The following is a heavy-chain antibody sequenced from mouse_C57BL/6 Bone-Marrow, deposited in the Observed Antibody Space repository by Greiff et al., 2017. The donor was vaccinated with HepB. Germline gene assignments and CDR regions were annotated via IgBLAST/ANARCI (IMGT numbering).Heavy chain of an antibody. D-gene: IGHD1-1*01. V-gene: IGHV1-64*01. CDR2: IHPNSGST. Sequence: QVQLKQPGAELVKPGASVKLSCKASGYTFTSYWMHWVKQRPGQGLEWIGMIHPNSGSTNYNEKFKSKATLTVDKSSSTAYMQLSSLTSEDSAVYYCARWRGTVGDYWGQGTTLTVSS. CDR3: ARWRGTVGDY. J-gene: IGHJ2*01. CDR1: GYTFTSYW.